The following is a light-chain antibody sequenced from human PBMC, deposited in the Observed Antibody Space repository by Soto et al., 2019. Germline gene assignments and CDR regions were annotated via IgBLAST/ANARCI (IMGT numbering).Light chain of an antibody. V-gene: IGLV1-40*01. Sequence: QSVLTQPPSVSGAPGQRVTISCTGSRPNIGAGYDVHWYQQIPGTAPKLLIYRNHDRPSGVPDRFSGSKSGTSASLAITGLQAEDEADYYCQSYDTSVSGARVFGGGTQLTVL. CDR1: RPNIGAGYD. CDR2: RNH. J-gene: IGLJ3*02. CDR3: QSYDTSVSGARV.